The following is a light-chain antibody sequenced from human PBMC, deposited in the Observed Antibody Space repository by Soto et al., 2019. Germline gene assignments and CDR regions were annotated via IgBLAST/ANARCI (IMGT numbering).Light chain of an antibody. CDR3: QQLYTLPFT. CDR1: QSVSTW. J-gene: IGKJ5*01. Sequence: DIQMTQSPSTLSASIGDRVTITCRASQSVSTWLAWYQQKPGKAPKVLIYKASNLQSGVPSRFSGSGSGTEFTLTISGLLPEDFAAYHCQQLYTLPFTFGQGTRLEI. V-gene: IGKV1-5*03. CDR2: KAS.